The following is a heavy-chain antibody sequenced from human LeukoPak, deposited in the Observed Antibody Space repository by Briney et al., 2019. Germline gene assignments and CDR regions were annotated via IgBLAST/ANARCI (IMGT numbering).Heavy chain of an antibody. CDR3: ARDRVGLGFDGMDV. Sequence: ASVKVSCKASGYTFTAYYMYWLRQAPGQGLEWMGWINPNSGATYSAQKFQGRVTMTRDTSSSTAYMEMSSLRSDDTAVYYCARDRVGLGFDGMDVWGQGTTVTVSS. CDR1: GYTFTAYY. D-gene: IGHD1-26*01. J-gene: IGHJ6*02. CDR2: INPNSGAT. V-gene: IGHV1-2*02.